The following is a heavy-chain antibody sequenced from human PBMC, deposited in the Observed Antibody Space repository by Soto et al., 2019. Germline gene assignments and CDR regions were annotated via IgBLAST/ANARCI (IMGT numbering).Heavy chain of an antibody. Sequence: GGSLRLSXAXSGFTFSGISMTGFRQAPGKGLEWISYISSCGSTNYYAXXXKGRSTVSRDNAKNSLYLQMNSLRDEDTAVYYCARDLGYWSXXXWLDWLDPXXXGTLV. D-gene: IGHD2-2*01. J-gene: IGHJ5*02. CDR2: ISSCGSTN. CDR3: ARDLGYWSXXXWLDWLDP. V-gene: IGHV3-48*02. CDR1: GFTFSGIS.